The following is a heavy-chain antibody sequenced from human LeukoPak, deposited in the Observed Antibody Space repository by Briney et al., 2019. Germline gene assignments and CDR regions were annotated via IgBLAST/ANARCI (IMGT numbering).Heavy chain of an antibody. CDR2: INHSGST. Sequence: PSETLSLTCAVYGGSFSGYYWGWIRQPPGKGLEWIGEINHSGSTNYNPSLKSRVTISVDTSKNQFSLKLSSVTAADTALYYCARALPYRLGSAGFDYWGQGTLVTVSS. CDR3: ARALPYRLGSAGFDY. V-gene: IGHV4-34*01. J-gene: IGHJ4*02. D-gene: IGHD3-16*01. CDR1: GGSFSGYY.